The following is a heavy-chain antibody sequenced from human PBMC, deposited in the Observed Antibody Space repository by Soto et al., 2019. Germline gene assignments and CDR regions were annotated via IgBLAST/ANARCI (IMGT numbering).Heavy chain of an antibody. CDR1: GGSISSSNW. CDR2: IYHSGST. Sequence: QVQLQESRPGLVKPSGTLSLTCAVSGGSISSSNWWSWVRQPPGKGLAWIGEIYHSGSTNYNPSPKGRVTISVDKSKNQFSLKLSSVTAADTAVYYCASLRMVRGVIITPDIGGQGTMVTVSS. D-gene: IGHD3-10*01. J-gene: IGHJ3*02. CDR3: ASLRMVRGVIITPDI. V-gene: IGHV4-4*02.